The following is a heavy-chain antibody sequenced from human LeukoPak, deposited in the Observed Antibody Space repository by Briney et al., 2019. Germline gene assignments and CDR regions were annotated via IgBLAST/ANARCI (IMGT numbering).Heavy chain of an antibody. J-gene: IGHJ5*02. Sequence: SVKVSCKASGGTFSSYAISWVRQAPGQGLEWIGGIIPIFGTANYAQKFQGRVTITADESTSTAYMEPSSLRSEDTAVYYCATDAIVARGNWFDPWGQGTLVTVSS. CDR3: ATDAIVARGNWFDP. CDR2: IIPIFGTA. CDR1: GGTFSSYA. D-gene: IGHD2-15*01. V-gene: IGHV1-69*13.